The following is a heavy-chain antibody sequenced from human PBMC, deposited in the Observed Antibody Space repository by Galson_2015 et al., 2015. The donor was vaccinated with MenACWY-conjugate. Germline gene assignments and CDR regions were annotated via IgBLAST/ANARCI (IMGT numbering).Heavy chain of an antibody. V-gene: IGHV1-69*13. CDR1: GDSFNTYS. D-gene: IGHD4-17*01. CDR2: IIPVFHTT. J-gene: IGHJ4*02. CDR3: ARPGVDYEQLTFFDY. Sequence: SVKVSCKASGDSFNTYSFNWIRQAPGQGPEWLGGIIPVFHTTDYAQSFKGRLTITADESTSTVYMELSSLRSDDTAIYYCARPGVDYEQLTFFDYWGQGTLVTVSS.